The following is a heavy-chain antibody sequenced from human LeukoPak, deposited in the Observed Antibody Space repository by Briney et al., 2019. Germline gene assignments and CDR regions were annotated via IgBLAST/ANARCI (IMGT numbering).Heavy chain of an antibody. V-gene: IGHV3-11*01. Sequence: PGGSLRLTCAASGFTFSDNYMTWVRQAPGRGLEWLSYISGNGRDIQYADSVKGRFTISRDNAKNSLYLQMNSLRAEDTAVYYCARDIVVVPLVMGWFDPWGQGTLVTVSS. J-gene: IGHJ5*02. CDR1: GFTFSDNY. CDR3: ARDIVVVPLVMGWFDP. D-gene: IGHD2-2*01. CDR2: ISGNGRDI.